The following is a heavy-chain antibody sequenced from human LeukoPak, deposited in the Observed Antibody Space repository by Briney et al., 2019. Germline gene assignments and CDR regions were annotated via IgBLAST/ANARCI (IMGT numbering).Heavy chain of an antibody. CDR1: VGTFSSYA. Sequence: SVKVSCKASVGTFSSYAISWVPQAPGQGLEWMGGIIPIFGTANYAQKFQGRVTITTDESTSTAYMELSSLRSEDTAVYYCARDTTAYYDSSGYYYADAFDIWGQGTMVTVSS. V-gene: IGHV1-69*05. J-gene: IGHJ3*02. CDR3: ARDTTAYYDSSGYYYADAFDI. D-gene: IGHD3-22*01. CDR2: IIPIFGTA.